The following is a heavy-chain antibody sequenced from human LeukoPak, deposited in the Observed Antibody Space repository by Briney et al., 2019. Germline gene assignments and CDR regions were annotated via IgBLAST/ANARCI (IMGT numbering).Heavy chain of an antibody. J-gene: IGHJ4*02. V-gene: IGHV1-18*01. Sequence: ASVNLSRNASGYTFTKYGITRVRHAPGQGHELMGWISIYNGNTNYAHKHPGRVTMTTATSTTTAYMELRSMISDDAAVDYCARGDDYGDYWGLYWGQGTLVTVSS. CDR1: GYTFTKYG. CDR3: ARGDDYGDYWGLY. D-gene: IGHD4-17*01. CDR2: ISIYNGNT.